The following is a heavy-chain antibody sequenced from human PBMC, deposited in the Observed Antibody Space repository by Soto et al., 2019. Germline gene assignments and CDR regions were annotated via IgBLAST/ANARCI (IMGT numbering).Heavy chain of an antibody. CDR1: GGPCRRYY. CDR3: AGDNVVVNPIRYYHYGMDV. CDR2: MHQSGNA. D-gene: IGHD2-21*01. Sequence: SETLSRTCAVYGGPCRRYYWTWIRPSPGQGLAWIGEMHQSGNANYNPSLKIRVSIPVDTSKNQFSLTLTSVTAADTATYYCAGDNVVVNPIRYYHYGMDVWGQGTTVTVSS. V-gene: IGHV4-34*01. J-gene: IGHJ6*02.